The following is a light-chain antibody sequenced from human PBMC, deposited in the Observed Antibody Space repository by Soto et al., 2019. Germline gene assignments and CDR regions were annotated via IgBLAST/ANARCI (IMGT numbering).Light chain of an antibody. Sequence: SYELTQPPSVSVAPGKTATITCGGSSIGRKSVHWYQKRPGQAPVLVINNEIDRPAGIPERFSGSNSGNTANMTVTRVDAGDEADYYCHVWDSESDHPVFGGGTKLTVL. J-gene: IGLJ2*01. CDR1: SIGRKS. V-gene: IGLV3-21*01. CDR2: NEI. CDR3: HVWDSESDHPV.